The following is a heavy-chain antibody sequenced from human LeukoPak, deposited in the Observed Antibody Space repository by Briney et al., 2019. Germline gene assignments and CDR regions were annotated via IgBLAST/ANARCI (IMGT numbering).Heavy chain of an antibody. Sequence: PSETLSLTCTVSGAPISGSYWSWIRQPPGKGLECIGYIYYSGSTNYNPSLQSRVTISVDPPQNQFSLKLSSVTAADTAVYYCARVNSSGFDYWGQGTLVTVSS. J-gene: IGHJ4*02. CDR3: ARVNSSGFDY. D-gene: IGHD6-19*01. CDR1: GAPISGSY. V-gene: IGHV4-59*01. CDR2: IYYSGST.